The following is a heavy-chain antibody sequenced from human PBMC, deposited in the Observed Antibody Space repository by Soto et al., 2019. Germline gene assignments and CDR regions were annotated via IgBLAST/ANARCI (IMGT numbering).Heavy chain of an antibody. D-gene: IGHD4-17*01. V-gene: IGHV4-30-4*01. CDR1: GGSINSDYYY. J-gene: IGHJ5*01. CDR3: ARANYGELDS. Sequence: QVQLQESGPGLLKPSQTLSLTCTVSGGSINSDYYYWSWIRQPPGKGLECIGYVYYSGTTYYDPSLESRVTMSLDTSKNQFSLNLTSMTAADTAVYYCARANYGELDSWGQGALVTVSS. CDR2: VYYSGTT.